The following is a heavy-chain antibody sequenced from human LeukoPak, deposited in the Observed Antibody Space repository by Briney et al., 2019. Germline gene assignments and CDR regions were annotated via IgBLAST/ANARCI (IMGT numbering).Heavy chain of an antibody. D-gene: IGHD2-2*01. CDR1: GYTFTGYY. CDR3: AFYCSSTSCYLGNDY. V-gene: IGHV1-2*02. J-gene: IGHJ4*02. CDR2: INPNSGGT. Sequence: GASVKVSCKASGYTFTGYYMHWVLQAPGQGLEWMGWINPNSGGTNYAQKFQGRLTMTRDTSISTAYMELSRLRSDDTAVYYCAFYCSSTSCYLGNDYWGQGTLVTVSS.